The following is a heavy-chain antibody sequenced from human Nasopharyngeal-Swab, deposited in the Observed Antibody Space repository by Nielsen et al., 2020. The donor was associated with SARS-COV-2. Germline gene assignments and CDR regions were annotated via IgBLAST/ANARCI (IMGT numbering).Heavy chain of an antibody. CDR2: INPDTGRT. Sequence: ASVKVSCKPSGYTFTGYHINWVRQAPGQGLEWMGRINPDTGRTNYAQKFQGRVTMTRDTSISTAYMELSSLRSDDSALYFCAKGGWTYSGTYYSFDYWGQGTLVTVSS. CDR3: AKGGWTYSGTYYSFDY. CDR1: GYTFTGYH. V-gene: IGHV1-2*06. D-gene: IGHD1-26*01. J-gene: IGHJ4*02.